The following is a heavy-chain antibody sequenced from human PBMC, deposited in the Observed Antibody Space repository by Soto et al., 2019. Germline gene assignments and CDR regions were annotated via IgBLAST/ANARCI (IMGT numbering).Heavy chain of an antibody. D-gene: IGHD6-13*01. CDR3: ASSVIAAAGTGYWYFDL. CDR1: GGTFSSYA. Sequence: QVQLVQSGAEVKKPGSSVKVSCKASGGTFSSYAISWVRQAPGQGLEWMGGIIPIFGTANYAQKFQGRVTITADESTSTAYMELSSLRSEDTAVYYWASSVIAAAGTGYWYFDLWGRGTLVTVSS. CDR2: IIPIFGTA. V-gene: IGHV1-69*01. J-gene: IGHJ2*01.